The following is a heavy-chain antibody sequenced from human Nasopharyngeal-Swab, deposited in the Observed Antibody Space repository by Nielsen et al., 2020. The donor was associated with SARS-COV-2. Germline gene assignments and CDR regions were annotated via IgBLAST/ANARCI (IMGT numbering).Heavy chain of an antibody. Sequence: GGSLRLSCAASGFTFSSYGMHWVRQAPGKGLEWVAVISYDGSNKYYADSVKGRFTISRDNSKNTLYPQMNSLRAEDTAVYYCARDRGVDTATFDYWGQGTLVTVSS. D-gene: IGHD5-18*01. J-gene: IGHJ4*02. V-gene: IGHV3-30*03. CDR2: ISYDGSNK. CDR3: ARDRGVDTATFDY. CDR1: GFTFSSYG.